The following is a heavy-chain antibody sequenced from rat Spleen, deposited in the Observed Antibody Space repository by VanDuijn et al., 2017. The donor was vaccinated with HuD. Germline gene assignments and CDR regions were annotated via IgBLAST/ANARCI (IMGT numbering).Heavy chain of an antibody. CDR3: TTMGNYFNY. CDR2: ISYEGSST. Sequence: EVQLVESGGGLVQPGKSLKLSCAASGFTFSDHYMAWVRQAPKKGLEWVASISYEGSSTYYGDSVKGRFTISRDNAKSTLYLQMNSLRSEDTATYYCTTMGNYFNYWGQGVMVTVSS. V-gene: IGHV5-22*01. D-gene: IGHD1-7*01. J-gene: IGHJ2*01. CDR1: GFTFSDHY.